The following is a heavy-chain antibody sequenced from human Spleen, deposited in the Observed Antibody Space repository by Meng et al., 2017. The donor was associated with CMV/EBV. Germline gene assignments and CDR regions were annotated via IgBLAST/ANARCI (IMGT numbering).Heavy chain of an antibody. D-gene: IGHD3-3*01. CDR3: ARLPVDTTFFIQEFYFDY. V-gene: IGHV3-7*01. J-gene: IGHJ4*02. CDR2: IKEDGSEK. CDR1: EFSFSNYW. Sequence: GGSLRLSCAASEFSFSNYWMSWVRQAPGKGLEWVANIKEDGSEKYYVDSVKGRFTISRDNAKNSLYLQMNSLRVDDTAVYYCARLPVDTTFFIQEFYFDYWGQGTLVTVS.